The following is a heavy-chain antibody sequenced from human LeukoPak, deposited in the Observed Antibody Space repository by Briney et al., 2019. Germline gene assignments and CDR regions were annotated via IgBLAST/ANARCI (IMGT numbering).Heavy chain of an antibody. CDR1: GGSFSGYY. Sequence: SETLSLTCAVYGGSFSGYYWSWIRQPPGKGLEWIGEINHSGSTNYNPSLKSRVTISVDTSKNQFSLKLSSVTAADTAVYYCARGFDFWSGYYLDYWGQGTLVTVS. J-gene: IGHJ4*02. V-gene: IGHV4-34*01. CDR2: INHSGST. D-gene: IGHD3-3*01. CDR3: ARGFDFWSGYYLDY.